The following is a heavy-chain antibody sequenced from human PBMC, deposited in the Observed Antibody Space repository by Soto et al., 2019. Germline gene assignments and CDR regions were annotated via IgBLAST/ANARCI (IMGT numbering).Heavy chain of an antibody. CDR2: IDPSSGTT. D-gene: IGHD2-15*01. CDR1: GYTFTSYG. J-gene: IGHJ6*02. Sequence: ASVKVSCKASGYTFTSYGISWVRQAPGQGLEWMGIIDPSSGTTSYTQKFQERVTMTRDTSMSTVYMELSRLRSEDTAVYYCARGAVVVPNGLIAGMDVWGLGTTVTVSS. CDR3: ARGAVVVPNGLIAGMDV. V-gene: IGHV1-46*01.